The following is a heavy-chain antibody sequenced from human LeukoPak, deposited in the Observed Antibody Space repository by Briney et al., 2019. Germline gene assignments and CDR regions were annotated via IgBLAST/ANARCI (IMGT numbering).Heavy chain of an antibody. CDR3: ARLANFCGGDCYYFDY. J-gene: IGHJ4*02. D-gene: IGHD2-21*01. CDR2: IYPGDSDT. CDR1: GYSFTSYW. Sequence: GESLKISCKGSGYSFTSYWIGWVRQMPGKGLEWMGIIYPGDSDTRYSPSFQGQVTISADKSISTAYLQWSSLKASDTAMYYCARLANFCGGDCYYFDYWGQGTLVTVSS. V-gene: IGHV5-51*01.